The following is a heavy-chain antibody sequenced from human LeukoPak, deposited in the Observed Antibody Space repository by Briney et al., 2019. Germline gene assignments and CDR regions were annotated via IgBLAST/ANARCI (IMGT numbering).Heavy chain of an antibody. D-gene: IGHD3-10*01. Sequence: PGGSLRLSCVASGFTVSDHYIDWVRQAPGKGLEWVSSISSSSSYIYQADSAKGRFTVSRDNAKNSLYLQMNILRAEDTAVYYCARSQEGDYVGSGSYPATYYYYYGLDVWGQGTTVTVSS. CDR2: ISSSSSYI. CDR1: GFTVSDHY. V-gene: IGHV3-21*01. J-gene: IGHJ6*02. CDR3: ARSQEGDYVGSGSYPATYYYYYGLDV.